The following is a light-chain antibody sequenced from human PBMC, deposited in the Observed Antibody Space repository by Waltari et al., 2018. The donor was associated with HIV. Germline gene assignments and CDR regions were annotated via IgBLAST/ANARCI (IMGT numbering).Light chain of an antibody. V-gene: IGLV2-14*01. CDR2: EVS. Sequence: GGYNFVSWYQQYPGKAPKLMIYEVSNRPSGVSDRFSGSKSANTASLTISGLRAEDEADYYCISYTTSSTPYVLGTGTTVTVL. CDR3: ISYTTSSTPYV. J-gene: IGLJ1*01. CDR1: GGYNF.